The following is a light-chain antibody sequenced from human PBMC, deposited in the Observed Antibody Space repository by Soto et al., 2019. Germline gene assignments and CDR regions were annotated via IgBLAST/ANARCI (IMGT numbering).Light chain of an antibody. J-gene: IGLJ1*01. CDR1: SSNIGANYD. CDR3: QSYDSSLNGHLFV. CDR2: GNN. Sequence: QSVLTQPPSVSGAPGQRVTISCTGSSSNIGANYDVHWYQRLPGTAPKLLIYGNNNRPSGVPDRFSGSKSGTSASLAITGLQAEDESNYYGQSYDSSLNGHLFVFGTGTKVTVL. V-gene: IGLV1-40*01.